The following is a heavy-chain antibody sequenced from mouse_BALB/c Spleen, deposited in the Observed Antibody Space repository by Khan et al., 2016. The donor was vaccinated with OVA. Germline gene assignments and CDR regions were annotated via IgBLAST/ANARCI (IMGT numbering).Heavy chain of an antibody. Sequence: EVQLVESGPGLVKPSQTVSLTCTVTGISITTGNYRWSWIRQFPGNKLEWIGNIYYSGTIPYNPSLTSRTTITRDTSKSQFFLEMNSLTAEDTATYFCARDYGSLYWYFDVWGAGTTVTVSS. D-gene: IGHD1-1*01. J-gene: IGHJ1*01. V-gene: IGHV3-5*02. CDR1: GISITTGNYR. CDR2: IYYSGTI. CDR3: ARDYGSLYWYFDV.